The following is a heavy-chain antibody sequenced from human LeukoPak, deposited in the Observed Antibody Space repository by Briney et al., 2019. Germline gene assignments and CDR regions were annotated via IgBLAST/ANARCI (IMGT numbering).Heavy chain of an antibody. D-gene: IGHD2-15*01. J-gene: IGHJ3*02. CDR1: GFTFSNYS. V-gene: IGHV3-74*01. CDR3: ATGRWSAFVI. CDR2: IHSVEITT. Sequence: GGSLRLSCAASGFTFSNYSMHWVRHAPGKGLGWVAHIHSVEITTAYAHSVKGRFTISRDNTRNTLCLQMNSLRVEDTAVYFCATGRWSAFVIWGEGATLIVSS.